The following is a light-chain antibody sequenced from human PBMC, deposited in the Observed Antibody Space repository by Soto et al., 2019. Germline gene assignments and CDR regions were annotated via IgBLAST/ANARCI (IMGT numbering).Light chain of an antibody. CDR3: KHRYSPSWT. CDR1: QSISSY. V-gene: IGKV1-39*01. J-gene: IGKJ1*01. CDR2: AAS. Sequence: DIEMTGDPCSLSTSVRARVSVTGWASQSISSYLNWYQQKPGKAPKLLIYAASSLQSWVSSRFSGSRSGSAFTLFIISLQPEQFATYYIKHRYSPSWTSGRGTKVDIK.